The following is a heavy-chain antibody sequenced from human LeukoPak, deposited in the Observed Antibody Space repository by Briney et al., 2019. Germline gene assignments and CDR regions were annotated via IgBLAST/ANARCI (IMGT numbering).Heavy chain of an antibody. J-gene: IGHJ4*02. Sequence: ASVKVSCKASGGTFSSYSISWVRQAPGQGLEWMGGIIPIFDTANYAQKFQGRVTITTDESTNTAYMELSRLRSDDTAVYYCARDPRTIQLWSHWGQGTLVTVSS. D-gene: IGHD5-18*01. V-gene: IGHV1-69*05. CDR1: GGTFSSYS. CDR3: ARDPRTIQLWSH. CDR2: IIPIFDTA.